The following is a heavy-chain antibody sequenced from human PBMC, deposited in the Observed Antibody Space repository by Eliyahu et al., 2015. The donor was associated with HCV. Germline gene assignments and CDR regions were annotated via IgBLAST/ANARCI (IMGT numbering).Heavy chain of an antibody. D-gene: IGHD4-17*01. V-gene: IGHV1-69*01. CDR3: ARCRQGLTVTTHAYYYYYGMDV. J-gene: IGHJ6*02. Sequence: QVQLVQSGAEVKKPGSSVRVSCKASGSTSTTYAIIWVRQAPGQGLXWVGGIIPILDTAKYAQKFQGRVSITADESSNTAYMDLRSLRSEDTAVYYCARCRQGLTVTTHAYYYYYGMDVWGQGTTVTVSS. CDR1: GSTSTTYA. CDR2: IIPILDTA.